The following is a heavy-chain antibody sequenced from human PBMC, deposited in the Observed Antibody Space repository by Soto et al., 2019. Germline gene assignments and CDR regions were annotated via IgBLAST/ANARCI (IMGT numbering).Heavy chain of an antibody. V-gene: IGHV4-59*01. J-gene: IGHJ4*02. Sequence: SETLSLTCTVSGGSISSYYWGWIRQPPGKGLEWIGFIYYSGTTDYNPSLKSRVTISVDTSKNQFSLKLGSVTAADTAVYYCVRSNYFDYWGQGTLVTVSS. CDR1: GGSISSYY. CDR2: IYYSGTT. CDR3: VRSNYFDY.